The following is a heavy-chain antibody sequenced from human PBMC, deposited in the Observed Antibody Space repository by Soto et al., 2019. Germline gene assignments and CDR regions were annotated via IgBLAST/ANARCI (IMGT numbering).Heavy chain of an antibody. D-gene: IGHD3-3*01. CDR2: ISYDGSNK. CDR3: ARDKRELRFLEWSYYFDY. CDR1: GFTFSSYA. V-gene: IGHV3-30-3*01. Sequence: QVQLVESGGGVVQPGRSLRLSCAGSGFTFSSYAIHWVRQAPGKGLEWVAVISYDGSNKYYADSVQGRFTISRDNSKNTLYLHMNILRAEDTAVYYCARDKRELRFLEWSYYFDYWGQGTLVTVSS. J-gene: IGHJ4*02.